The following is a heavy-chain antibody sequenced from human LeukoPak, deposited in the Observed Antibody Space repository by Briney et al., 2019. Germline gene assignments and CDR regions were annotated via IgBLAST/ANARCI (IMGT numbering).Heavy chain of an antibody. CDR2: IYTSGST. CDR3: ARERVRWGYCSSTSCSGGYNWFDP. J-gene: IGHJ5*02. V-gene: IGHV4-4*07. CDR1: GGSISSYY. D-gene: IGHD2-2*01. Sequence: SETLSLTCTVSGGSISSYYWSWIRQPAGKGLEWIGRIYTSGSTNYNPSLKSRVTISVDKSKNQFSLKLSSVTAAYTAVYYCARERVRWGYCSSTSCSGGYNWFDPWGQGTLVTVSS.